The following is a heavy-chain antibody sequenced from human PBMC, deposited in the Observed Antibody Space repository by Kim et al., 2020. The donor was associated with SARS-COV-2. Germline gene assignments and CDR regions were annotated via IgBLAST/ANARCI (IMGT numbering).Heavy chain of an antibody. D-gene: IGHD3-3*01. CDR3: ATGSPFGVGWFDP. Sequence: YAPEFQGRVTMTEDTSTDTAYMELSSLRSEDTAVYYCATGSPFGVGWFDPWGQGTLVTVSS. V-gene: IGHV1-24*01. J-gene: IGHJ5*02.